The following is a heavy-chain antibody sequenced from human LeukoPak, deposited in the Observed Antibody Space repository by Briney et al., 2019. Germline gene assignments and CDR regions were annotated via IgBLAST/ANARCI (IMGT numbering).Heavy chain of an antibody. J-gene: IGHJ4*02. CDR1: GFTLRSWA. V-gene: IGHV3-30*01. D-gene: IGHD6-6*01. CDR3: ARDCNGGEYSSSQPGV. CDR2: ISYEGSNK. Sequence: GGSLRLSCAASGFTLRSWAMLGVRQAPGRGREGVAVISYEGSNKYYAHAVKDRLNISRDNSKNTLYLQMNGLRAEDTAVYYCARDCNGGEYSSSQPGVWGQGTLVTVSS.